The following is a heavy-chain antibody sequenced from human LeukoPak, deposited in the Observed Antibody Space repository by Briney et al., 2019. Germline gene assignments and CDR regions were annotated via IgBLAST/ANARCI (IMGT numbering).Heavy chain of an antibody. D-gene: IGHD4-17*01. J-gene: IGHJ4*02. CDR1: RFSFSTYD. Sequence: GGSLRLSCEVSRFSFSTYDMHWVRQAPGKGLEWVTLIRSDGSDKSYADSVKGRFTISRDNSKNTLYPQMNSLRVEDTAVYYCYGEGYWGQGTLVTVSS. CDR2: IRSDGSDK. CDR3: YGEGY. V-gene: IGHV3-30*02.